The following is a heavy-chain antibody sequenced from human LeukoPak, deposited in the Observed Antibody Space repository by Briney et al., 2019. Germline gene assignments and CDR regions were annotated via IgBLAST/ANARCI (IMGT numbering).Heavy chain of an antibody. D-gene: IGHD3-16*01. V-gene: IGHV3-23*01. CDR1: GFTFSNYA. Sequence: GGSLRLSCAASGFTFSNYAMIWVRQAPEKGLEWVSAITGSGGGTYYADSVKGRFTISRDNSKNTLYLQMNGLRADDTAVYYCAKDMKGGLPSYYYGMDVWGQGTTVTVSS. J-gene: IGHJ6*02. CDR2: ITGSGGGT. CDR3: AKDMKGGLPSYYYGMDV.